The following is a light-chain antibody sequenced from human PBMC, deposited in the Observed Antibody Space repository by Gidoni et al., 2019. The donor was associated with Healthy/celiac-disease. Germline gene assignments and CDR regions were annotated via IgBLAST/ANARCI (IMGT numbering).Light chain of an antibody. Sequence: DIQMTQSPSSLSASVGDRVTITCRASQSISSYLNWYQQKPGKAPKLLIYAASSLQSGVPSRFSGSGSGTDFTLTISSLQPEAFATYYCQQSYSTLTWTFGQGTQVEIK. CDR1: QSISSY. J-gene: IGKJ1*01. CDR3: QQSYSTLTWT. V-gene: IGKV1-39*01. CDR2: AAS.